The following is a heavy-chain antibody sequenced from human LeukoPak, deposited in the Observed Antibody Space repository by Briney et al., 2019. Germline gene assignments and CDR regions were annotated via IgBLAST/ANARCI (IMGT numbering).Heavy chain of an antibody. CDR2: VSAYNGNT. J-gene: IGHJ5*02. D-gene: IGHD1-26*01. V-gene: IGHV1-18*01. CDR1: GYTFTSYG. Sequence: ASVKVSCKASGYTFTSYGISWVRQAPGQGLEWMGWVSAYNGNTNYAQKLQGRVTMTTDTSTSTAYMELRSLRSDDTAVYYCARDGWELPLVSWFDPWGQGTLVTVSS. CDR3: ARDGWELPLVSWFDP.